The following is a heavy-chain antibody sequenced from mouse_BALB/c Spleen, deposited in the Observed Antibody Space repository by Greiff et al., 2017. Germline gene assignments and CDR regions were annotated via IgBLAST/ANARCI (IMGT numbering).Heavy chain of an antibody. J-gene: IGHJ1*01. CDR1: GYAFSSYW. CDR3: ERGGYYYGTGYFDV. D-gene: IGHD1-1*01. Sequence: QVQLQQSGAELVRPGSSVKISCKASGYAFSSYWMNWVKQRPGQGLEWIGQIYPGDGDTNYNGKFKGKATLTADKSSSTAYMQHSSLTSEDSAVYYSERGGYYYGTGYFDVWGAGTTVTVSS. V-gene: IGHV1-80*01. CDR2: IYPGDGDT.